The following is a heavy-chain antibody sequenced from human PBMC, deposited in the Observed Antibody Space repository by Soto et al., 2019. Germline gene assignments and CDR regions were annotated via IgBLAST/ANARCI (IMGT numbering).Heavy chain of an antibody. CDR2: INDSGNI. D-gene: IGHD3-10*01. Sequence: QVQLQQWGAGLLKPSETLSLTCAVYGGSFSGYQWSWIRQTPGKGLEWIGEINDSGNINYNPSLKSRVTILIDTPKKQISQKLSSVNAADTAVYYCARGLILWFGELSRRGGYYYYMDVWGKGTTVTVSS. CDR3: ARGLILWFGELSRRGGYYYYMDV. CDR1: GGSFSGYQ. V-gene: IGHV4-34*01. J-gene: IGHJ6*03.